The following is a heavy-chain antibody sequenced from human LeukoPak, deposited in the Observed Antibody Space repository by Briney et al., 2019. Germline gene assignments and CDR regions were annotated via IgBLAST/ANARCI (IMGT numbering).Heavy chain of an antibody. J-gene: IGHJ4*02. Sequence: ASVKVSCKAYGYTFTSYAMHWVRQAPGQRLEWMGWINAGNGNTKYSQKFQGRVTITRDTSASTAYMELSSLRSEDTAVYYCARDHPVQLWLLGYWGQGTLVTVSS. CDR3: ARDHPVQLWLLGY. CDR1: GYTFTSYA. D-gene: IGHD5-18*01. V-gene: IGHV1-3*01. CDR2: INAGNGNT.